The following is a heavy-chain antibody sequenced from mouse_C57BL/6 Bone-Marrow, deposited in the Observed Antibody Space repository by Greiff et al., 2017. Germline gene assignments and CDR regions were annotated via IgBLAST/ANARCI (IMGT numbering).Heavy chain of an antibody. CDR3: TTGNYLAWFAY. CDR2: IDPENGDT. CDR1: GFNIKDDY. J-gene: IGHJ3*01. D-gene: IGHD5-5*01. Sequence: EVQGVESGAELVRPGASVKLSCTASGFNIKDDYMHWVKQRPEQGLEWIGWIDPENGDTEYASKFQGKATITADTSSNTAYLQRSSLTSEDTAVYYCTTGNYLAWFAYWGQGTLVTVSA. V-gene: IGHV14-4*01.